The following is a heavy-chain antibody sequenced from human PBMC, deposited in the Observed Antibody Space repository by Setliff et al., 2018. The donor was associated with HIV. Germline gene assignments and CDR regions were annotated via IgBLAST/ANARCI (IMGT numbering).Heavy chain of an antibody. Sequence: ASVKVSCKASGYTFISYAIHWVRQAPGQSLEWMGWITGGSGNTKYSEKFQGRVTLTRDTSASTAYMELSSLRSEDTAVYYCARKGSGSYSSFDYWGQGTLVTVSS. D-gene: IGHD3-10*01. CDR3: ARKGSGSYSSFDY. J-gene: IGHJ4*02. CDR2: ITGGSGNT. V-gene: IGHV1-3*01. CDR1: GYTFISYA.